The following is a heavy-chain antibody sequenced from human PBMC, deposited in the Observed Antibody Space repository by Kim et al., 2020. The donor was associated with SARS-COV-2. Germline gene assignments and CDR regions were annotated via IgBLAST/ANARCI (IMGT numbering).Heavy chain of an antibody. D-gene: IGHD3-3*01. CDR3: ARGHNYDPFDY. CDR2: T. V-gene: IGHV4-59*09. Sequence: TNYTPSLKRRVTISVDTSKNQVSLKLSSVTAADTAVYYCARGHNYDPFDYWGQGTLVTVSS. J-gene: IGHJ4*02.